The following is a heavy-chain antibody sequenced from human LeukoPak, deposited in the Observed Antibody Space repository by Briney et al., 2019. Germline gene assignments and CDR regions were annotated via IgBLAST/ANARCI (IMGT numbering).Heavy chain of an antibody. Sequence: GGSLRLSCAASGFTFSDYYMSWIRQAPGKGLEWVSYISSSGSTIYYADSVKGRFTISRDNAKNSLYLQMNSLRAEDTAVYYCARVGLTMDRGVVTYYYYMDVWGKGTTVIVSS. J-gene: IGHJ6*03. CDR2: ISSSGSTI. D-gene: IGHD3-10*01. CDR3: ARVGLTMDRGVVTYYYYMDV. CDR1: GFTFSDYY. V-gene: IGHV3-11*01.